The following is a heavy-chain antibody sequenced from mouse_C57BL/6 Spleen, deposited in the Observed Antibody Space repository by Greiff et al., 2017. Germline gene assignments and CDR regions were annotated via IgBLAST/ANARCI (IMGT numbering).Heavy chain of an antibody. D-gene: IGHD1-1*02. Sequence: QVQLQQPGAELVKPGASVKLSCKASGYTFTSYWMHWVKQRPGQGLEWIGMIHPNSGSTNYNEKFKRKATLTVDKSSSTAYMQLSSLTSEDSAVYYCAPGVDYFDYWGQGTTLTVSS. V-gene: IGHV1-64*01. CDR1: GYTFTSYW. CDR2: IHPNSGST. J-gene: IGHJ2*01. CDR3: APGVDYFDY.